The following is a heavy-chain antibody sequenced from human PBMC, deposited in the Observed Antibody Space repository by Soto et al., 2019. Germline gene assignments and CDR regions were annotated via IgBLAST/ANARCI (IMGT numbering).Heavy chain of an antibody. J-gene: IGHJ1*01. CDR3: ARAASSSVYFQH. V-gene: IGHV3-33*01. CDR2: IWYDGSNK. Sequence: VQLVESGGGVVQPGRSLRLSCAASGFTFSSYGMHWVRQAPGKGLEWVAVIWYDGSNKYYADSVKGRFTISRDNSKNTLYLQMNSLRAEDTAVYYCARAASSSVYFQHWGQGTLVTVSS. D-gene: IGHD6-19*01. CDR1: GFTFSSYG.